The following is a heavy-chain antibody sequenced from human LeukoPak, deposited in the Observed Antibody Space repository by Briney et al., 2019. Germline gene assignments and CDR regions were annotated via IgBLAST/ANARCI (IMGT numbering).Heavy chain of an antibody. V-gene: IGHV5-51*01. J-gene: IGHJ4*02. CDR1: GYSFTSYW. Sequence: GESLKISCKGSGYSFTSYWIGWVRQMPGKGLEWMGIIYPGDSDTRYSPSFQGQVTISADKSINTAYLQWSGLKASDTAMYYCARHIRRVGYCSGGSCYTGSGYFDYWGQGTLVTVSS. CDR3: ARHIRRVGYCSGGSCYTGSGYFDY. D-gene: IGHD2-15*01. CDR2: IYPGDSDT.